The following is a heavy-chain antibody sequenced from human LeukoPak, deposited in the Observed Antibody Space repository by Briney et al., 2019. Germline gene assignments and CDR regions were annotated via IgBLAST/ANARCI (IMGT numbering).Heavy chain of an antibody. D-gene: IGHD3-9*01. CDR1: GFTFSSYA. V-gene: IGHV3-23*01. CDR3: AKAQPIPYYDILTGLVSYYFDY. CDR2: ISGSGGST. J-gene: IGHJ4*02. Sequence: PGGSLRLSCAASGFTFSSYAMSWVRQAPGKGLEWVSAISGSGGSTYYADSVKGRFTISRDNSKNTLYLQMNSLRAEDTAVYYCAKAQPIPYYDILTGLVSYYFDYRGQGTLVTVSS.